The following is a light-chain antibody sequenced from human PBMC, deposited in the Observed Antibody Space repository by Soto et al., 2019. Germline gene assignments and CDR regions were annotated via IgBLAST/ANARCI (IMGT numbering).Light chain of an antibody. J-gene: IGKJ1*01. CDR1: QSVYIY. Sequence: DIQMTQSPSSLSASVGDRVTITCRASQSVYIYLNWYQQKPGKAPKVLIYGASDLQSGVPSRFSGSGSGTDFTLTISSLQPVDFATYYCQQSYIIPWTFGQGTKVDIK. CDR2: GAS. V-gene: IGKV1-39*01. CDR3: QQSYIIPWT.